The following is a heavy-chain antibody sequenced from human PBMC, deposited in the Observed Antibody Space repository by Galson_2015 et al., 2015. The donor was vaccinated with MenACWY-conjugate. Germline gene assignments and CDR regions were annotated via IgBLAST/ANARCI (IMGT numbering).Heavy chain of an antibody. J-gene: IGHJ3*02. CDR2: IDNDGNRI. Sequence: SLRLSCAASGFTFSNYWMHWVRHGPGKGLEWLSRIDNDGNRITYADSVKGRFTISRDNAKNTLYLQINSVRADDTAVYYCSRGGEAKLIIVGGISDIWGQGTTVPVSS. V-gene: IGHV3-74*01. CDR1: GFTFSNYW. CDR3: SRGGEAKLIIVGGISDI. D-gene: IGHD1-26*01.